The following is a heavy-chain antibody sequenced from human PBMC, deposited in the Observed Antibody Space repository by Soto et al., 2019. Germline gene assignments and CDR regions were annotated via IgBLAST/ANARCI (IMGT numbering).Heavy chain of an antibody. J-gene: IGHJ6*02. CDR3: ARNQPQRYCSGGTCRPAYGMDV. CDR2: IYYSGDT. D-gene: IGHD2-15*01. V-gene: IGHV4-39*01. CDR1: GGSISSDSFY. Sequence: TSETVSLTCTVSGGSISSDSFYWAWIRQPPGKGLEWIGIIYYSGDTYYNPSLAGRLTMSVDTSNQFSLTLRSVTAADTALYYCARNQPQRYCSGGTCRPAYGMDVWGQGTTVTVSS.